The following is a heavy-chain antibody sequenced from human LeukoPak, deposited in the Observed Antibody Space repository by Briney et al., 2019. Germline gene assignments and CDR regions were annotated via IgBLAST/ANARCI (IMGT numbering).Heavy chain of an antibody. CDR3: ARARTLVATIPHYFDY. CDR1: GFTFDDYG. CDR2: INWNGGST. J-gene: IGHJ4*02. V-gene: IGHV3-20*04. Sequence: AGGSLRLSCAASGFTFDDYGMSWVRQAPGKGLEWVSGINWNGGSTGYADSVKGRFTISRDNAKNSLYLQMNSLRAEDTAVYYCARARTLVATIPHYFDYWGQGTLVTVSS. D-gene: IGHD5-12*01.